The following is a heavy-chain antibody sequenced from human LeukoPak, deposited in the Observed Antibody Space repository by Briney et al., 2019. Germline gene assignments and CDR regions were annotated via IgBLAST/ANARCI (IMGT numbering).Heavy chain of an antibody. J-gene: IGHJ4*02. CDR2: ISSSSSYI. D-gene: IGHD3-3*01. V-gene: IGHV3-21*01. CDR1: GFTFSSYS. Sequence: WGSLRLSCAASGFTFSSYSMNWVRQAPGKGLEWVSSISSSSSYIYYADSVKGRFTISRDNAKNSLYLQMNSLRAEDTAVYYCARDPSGSDFWSGYSFDYWGQGTLVTVSS. CDR3: ARDPSGSDFWSGYSFDY.